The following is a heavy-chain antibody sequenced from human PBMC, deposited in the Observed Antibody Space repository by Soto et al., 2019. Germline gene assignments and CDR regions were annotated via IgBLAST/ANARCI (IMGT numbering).Heavy chain of an antibody. D-gene: IGHD4-17*01. J-gene: IGHJ6*02. CDR2: INPSGGST. CDR3: ARRAVTTESYYGLDV. V-gene: IGHV1-46*01. CDR1: GYTFISYY. Sequence: ASVKVSCKASGYTFISYYMHWVRQAPGQGLEWMGIINPSGGSTSYAQKFQGRVTMTRDTSTSTVYMELSSLRSEDTAVYYCARRAVTTESYYGLDVWGQGTTVTVSS.